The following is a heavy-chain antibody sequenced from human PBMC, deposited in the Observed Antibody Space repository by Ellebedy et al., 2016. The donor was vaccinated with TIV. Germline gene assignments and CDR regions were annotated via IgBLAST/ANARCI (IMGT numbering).Heavy chain of an antibody. V-gene: IGHV4-59*02. J-gene: IGHJ4*02. Sequence: MPSETLSLTCTVSGGSVRSYYWTWIRQSPGKALEWIGFVYASGSTNYNPSLQSRVTLSVDTSKNQFSLKLRSVTAADSDVYYCARVRSVAGFDYWGQGVLVAVSS. CDR3: ARVRSVAGFDY. CDR2: VYASGST. CDR1: GGSVRSYY. D-gene: IGHD6-19*01.